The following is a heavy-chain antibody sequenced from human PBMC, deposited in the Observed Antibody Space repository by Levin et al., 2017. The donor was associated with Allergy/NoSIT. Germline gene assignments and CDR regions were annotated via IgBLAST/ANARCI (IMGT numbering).Heavy chain of an antibody. CDR1: GDSVSSGSNY. V-gene: IGHV4-61*02. CDR2: IHSTGNI. CDR3: ARDRGGSTSGSYYYSMDV. J-gene: IGHJ6*03. Sequence: SETLSLTCTVSGDSVSSGSNYWGWIRQPAGKGLEWIGRIHSTGNINYNPSLKGRVTISVDTSKNQFSLNLSSVTAADTAVYYCARDRGGSTSGSYYYSMDVWGNGTTVTVSS. D-gene: IGHD3-9*01.